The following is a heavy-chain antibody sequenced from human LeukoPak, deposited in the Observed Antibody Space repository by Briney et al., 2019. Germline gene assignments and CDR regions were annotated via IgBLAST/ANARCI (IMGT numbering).Heavy chain of an antibody. J-gene: IGHJ4*02. CDR2: ISYDGSNK. CDR1: GFTFSSYA. CDR3: ADFDY. Sequence: GGSLRLSCAASGFTFSSYAMHWVRQAPGKGLEWVAVISYDGSNKYYADSVKGRFTISRDNSKNTLYLQMNSLRAEDTAVYYSADFDYWGQGTLVTVSS. V-gene: IGHV3-30-3*01.